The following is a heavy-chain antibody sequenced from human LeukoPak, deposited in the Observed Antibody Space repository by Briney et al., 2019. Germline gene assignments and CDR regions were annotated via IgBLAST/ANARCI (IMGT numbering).Heavy chain of an antibody. V-gene: IGHV1-69*13. CDR2: IIPIFGTS. J-gene: IGHJ3*02. Sequence: ASVKVSCKASGGTFSSYAISWVRQAPGQGLEWMGGIIPIFGTSNYAQKFQGRVTITADESTSTAYMELSSLRSEDTAVYYCARANGQPRYNLLTGDYTGVDAFDIWGQGTMVTVSS. CDR3: ARANGQPRYNLLTGDYTGVDAFDI. CDR1: GGTFSSYA. D-gene: IGHD3-9*01.